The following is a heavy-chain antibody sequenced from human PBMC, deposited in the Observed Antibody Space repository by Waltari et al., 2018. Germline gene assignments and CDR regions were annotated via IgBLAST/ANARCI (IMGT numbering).Heavy chain of an antibody. V-gene: IGHV3-33*01. CDR1: GFTFSSYG. CDR3: ARAYDIPT. Sequence: QVQLVESGGGVVQPGRSLRLSCAASGFTFSSYGMHWVRQAPGKGCGWVACIWDDGSNKYYADSVKGRFTISSDNSKKTLYLQMNSLGAGDTAGYYCARAYDIPTWCQGTLVTVSS. CDR2: IWDDGSNK. J-gene: IGHJ4*02. D-gene: IGHD3-9*01.